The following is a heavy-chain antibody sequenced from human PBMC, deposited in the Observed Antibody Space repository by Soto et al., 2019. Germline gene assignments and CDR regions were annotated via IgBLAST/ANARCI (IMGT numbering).Heavy chain of an antibody. V-gene: IGHV3-33*01. CDR1: GFTFSSYG. D-gene: IGHD1-26*01. J-gene: IGHJ2*01. CDR3: ARAGAVGATTNWYFDL. CDR2: IWYDGSNK. Sequence: QVQLVESGGGVVQPGRSLRLSCAASGFTFSSYGMHWVRQAPGKGLEWVAVIWYDGSNKYYADSVKGRFTISRDNSKSTLYLQMNSLRAEDTAVYYCARAGAVGATTNWYFDLWGRGTLVTVSS.